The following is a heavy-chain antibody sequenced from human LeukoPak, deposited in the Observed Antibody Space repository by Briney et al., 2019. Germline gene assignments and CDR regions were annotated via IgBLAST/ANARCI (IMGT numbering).Heavy chain of an antibody. J-gene: IGHJ3*02. CDR2: TYTSGST. D-gene: IGHD6-6*01. CDR3: ARHSVSSSSLGAFAI. Sequence: SETLSLTCTVSGGSISSYYWSWIRQPAGKGLEWIGRTYTSGSTNYNPSPKSRVTISVDTSKNQFSLQLSSVTAADTAVYYCARHSVSSSSLGAFAIWGQGTMVTVSS. CDR1: GGSISSYY. V-gene: IGHV4-4*07.